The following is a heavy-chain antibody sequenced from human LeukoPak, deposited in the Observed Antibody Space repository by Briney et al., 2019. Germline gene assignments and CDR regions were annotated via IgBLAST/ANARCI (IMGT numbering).Heavy chain of an antibody. CDR2: IYYSGST. CDR1: GGSISSSSYY. Sequence: SETLSLTCTVSGGSISSSSYYWGWIRQPPGKGLEWIGSIYYSGSTYYNPSLKSRVTISVDTSKNQFSLKLSSVTAADTAVYYCARRMRGLVAARPFDYWGQGTLVTVSS. D-gene: IGHD6-6*01. J-gene: IGHJ4*02. V-gene: IGHV4-39*01. CDR3: ARRMRGLVAARPFDY.